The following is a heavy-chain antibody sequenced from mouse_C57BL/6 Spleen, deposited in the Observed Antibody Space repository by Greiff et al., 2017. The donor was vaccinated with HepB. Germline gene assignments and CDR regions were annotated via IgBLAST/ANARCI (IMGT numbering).Heavy chain of an antibody. D-gene: IGHD1-1*01. Sequence: DVQLVESGGGLVKPGGSLKLSCAASGFTFSDYGMHWVRQAPEKGLEWVAYISSGSSTIYYADTVKGRFTISRDNAKNTLFLQMTSLRSEDTAMYYCARRDYGRQYYFDYWGQGTTLTVSS. J-gene: IGHJ2*01. V-gene: IGHV5-17*01. CDR2: ISSGSSTI. CDR3: ARRDYGRQYYFDY. CDR1: GFTFSDYG.